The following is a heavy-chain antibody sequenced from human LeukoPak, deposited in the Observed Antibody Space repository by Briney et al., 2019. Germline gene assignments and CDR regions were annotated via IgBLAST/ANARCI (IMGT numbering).Heavy chain of an antibody. V-gene: IGHV3-7*03. CDR2: IKQDGSEK. CDR1: GFTFSSYW. Sequence: GGSLRLSCAASGFTFSSYWMSWVRQAPGKGLEWVANIKQDGSEKYYVDSVKGRFTISRDNAKNSLYLQMNSLRAEDTAVYYCARDDYYDSSGYYDEHFDYWGQGTLVTVSS. D-gene: IGHD3-22*01. J-gene: IGHJ4*02. CDR3: ARDDYYDSSGYYDEHFDY.